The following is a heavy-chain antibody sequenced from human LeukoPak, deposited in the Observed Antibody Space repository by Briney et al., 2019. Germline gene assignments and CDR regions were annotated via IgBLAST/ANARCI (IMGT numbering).Heavy chain of an antibody. J-gene: IGHJ4*02. D-gene: IGHD1-26*01. V-gene: IGHV3-72*01. CDR1: GFTFSNAW. CDR2: TRNKANSYTT. Sequence: PGGSLRLSCAASGFTFSNAWMSWVRQAPGKGLEWVGRTRNKANSYTTEYAASVKGRFTISRDDSKNSLYLQMNSLKTEDTAVYYCATRSGSYGPGFDYWGQGTLVTVSS. CDR3: ATRSGSYGPGFDY.